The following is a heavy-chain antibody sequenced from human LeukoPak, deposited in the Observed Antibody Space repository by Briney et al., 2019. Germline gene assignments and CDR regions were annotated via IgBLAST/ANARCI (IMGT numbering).Heavy chain of an antibody. CDR1: GYTFTSYA. D-gene: IGHD3-10*01. J-gene: IGHJ6*04. CDR2: INAGNGNT. V-gene: IGHV1-3*01. Sequence: ASVKVPCKASGYTFTSYAMHWVRQAPGQRLEWMGWINAGNGNTKYSQKFQGRVSITRDTSASTAYMELSSLRSEDTAVYYCARGGYYGSGSYYNVGYYGMDVWGKGTTVTVSS. CDR3: ARGGYYGSGSYYNVGYYGMDV.